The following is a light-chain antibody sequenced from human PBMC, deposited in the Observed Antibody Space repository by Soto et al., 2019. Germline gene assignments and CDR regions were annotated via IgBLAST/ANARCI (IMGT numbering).Light chain of an antibody. CDR1: SRDVGAYDY. CDR2: EVS. J-gene: IGLJ1*01. Sequence: QSVLTQPASVSGSPGQSISISCAGTSRDVGAYDYVSWYQQHPDKAPKLMIYEVSNRPSGVSNRFSGSKSVNTATLTISGLEPDDEADYYCSSYTSSSTRVFGTGTKLTVL. V-gene: IGLV2-14*03. CDR3: SSYTSSSTRV.